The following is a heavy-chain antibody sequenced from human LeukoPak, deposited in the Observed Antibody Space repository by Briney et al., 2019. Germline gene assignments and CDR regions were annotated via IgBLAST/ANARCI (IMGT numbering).Heavy chain of an antibody. V-gene: IGHV5-51*01. D-gene: IGHD4-23*01. J-gene: IGHJ3*02. Sequence: GESLQISCKGSGYSFTSYWIGWVRQMPGKGLEWMGIIYPGDSDTRYSPSFQSQVTISADKSISTAYLQWSSLKASDTAMYYCARRMTTMDDAFDIWGQGTMVTVSS. CDR1: GYSFTSYW. CDR3: ARRMTTMDDAFDI. CDR2: IYPGDSDT.